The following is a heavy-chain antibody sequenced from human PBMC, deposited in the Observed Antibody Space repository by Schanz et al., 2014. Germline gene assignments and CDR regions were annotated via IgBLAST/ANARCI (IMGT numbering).Heavy chain of an antibody. V-gene: IGHV1-2*02. CDR2: INPNSGGT. CDR3: ARELRLEYYFDY. CDR1: GYTFTGCS. D-gene: IGHD4-17*01. Sequence: QVQLLQSGAEVKKPGASVKVSCKASGYTFTGCSMHWVRQAPGQGLEWMGRINPNSGGTNYAQKFQGRVTMTRDTSISTAYMELSSLRSDDTAVYYCARELRLEYYFDYWGQGTQVTVSS. J-gene: IGHJ4*02.